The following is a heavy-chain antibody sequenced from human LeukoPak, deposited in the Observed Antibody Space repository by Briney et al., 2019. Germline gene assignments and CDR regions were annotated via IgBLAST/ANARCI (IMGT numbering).Heavy chain of an antibody. CDR3: ARETYGDPTFDY. V-gene: IGHV3-21*01. CDR1: GFTFSSYS. D-gene: IGHD4-17*01. J-gene: IGHJ4*02. CDR2: ISSSSSYI. Sequence: PGGSLRLSCAASGFTFSSYSMNWVRQAPGKGLEWVSSISSSSSYIYYADSVKGRFTISRDNAKNSLYLQMNSLRAEDTAVYYCARETYGDPTFDYWGQGTLVTVSS.